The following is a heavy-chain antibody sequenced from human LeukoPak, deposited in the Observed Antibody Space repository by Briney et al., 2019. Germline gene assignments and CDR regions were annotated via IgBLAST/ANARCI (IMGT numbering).Heavy chain of an antibody. CDR2: ISSSSSTI. CDR1: GFTFSSYS. CDR3: ARRYAGYSYGYGYFDY. Sequence: GGSLRLSCAASGFTFSSYSMNWVRQAPGKGLEWVSYISSSSSTIYYADSVKGRFTISRDNAKNSLYLQMNSLRADDTAVYYCARRYAGYSYGYGYFDYWGQGTLVTVSS. V-gene: IGHV3-48*04. J-gene: IGHJ4*02. D-gene: IGHD5-18*01.